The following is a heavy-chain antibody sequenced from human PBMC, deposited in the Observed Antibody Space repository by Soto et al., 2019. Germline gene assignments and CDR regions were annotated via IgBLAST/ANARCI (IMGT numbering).Heavy chain of an antibody. CDR2: MTPHSGKT. Sequence: QVQLVQSGAEVKKPRTSVKVSCKASGYTFTTYDINWVRQAPGQGLEWMGWMTPHSGKTGYAPKFQGRVTMTRDTSISTAYMELSSLRSEDTAVYFCARGWEVPAATFDSWGQGTLVTVSS. D-gene: IGHD2-2*01. J-gene: IGHJ4*02. CDR1: GYTFTTYD. V-gene: IGHV1-8*01. CDR3: ARGWEVPAATFDS.